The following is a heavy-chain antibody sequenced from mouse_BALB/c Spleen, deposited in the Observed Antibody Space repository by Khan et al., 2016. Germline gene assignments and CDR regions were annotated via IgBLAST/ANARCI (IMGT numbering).Heavy chain of an antibody. CDR1: GYSITSDYA. Sequence: EVQLLESGPGLVKPSQSLSLTCTVTGYSITSDYAWNWIRQFPGNRLEWMCYISYSGSTSYNPSLKSRISISRDTSKNQFFLQLYSVTSEDTSTYYCARSYYGDKDAMDDWGQGTAVTVSS. CDR3: ARSYYGDKDAMDD. CDR2: ISYSGST. V-gene: IGHV3-2*02. D-gene: IGHD1-1*01. J-gene: IGHJ4*01.